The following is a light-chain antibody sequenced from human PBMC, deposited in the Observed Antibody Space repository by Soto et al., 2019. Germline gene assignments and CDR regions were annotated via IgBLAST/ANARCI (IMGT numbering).Light chain of an antibody. CDR1: QSVSSN. Sequence: VITQYPGPLSVSPGERATLSCRASQSVSSNLAWYQQKPGQTPRLLIYDASTRATGIPTRFSGSGSGTEFTLTISSLQPDDFATYYCQQYNSYWTFGQVTNVDI. J-gene: IGKJ1*01. CDR2: DAS. V-gene: IGKV3-15*01. CDR3: QQYNSYWT.